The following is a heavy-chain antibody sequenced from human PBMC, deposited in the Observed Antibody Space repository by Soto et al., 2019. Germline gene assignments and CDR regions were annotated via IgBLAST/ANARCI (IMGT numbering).Heavy chain of an antibody. Sequence: QVQLVESGGGLVKPGGSLRLSCAASGFTFSDYYMSWIRQAPGKGLEWVSYISSSGSTIYYADSVKGRFTISRDNAKNELDLKKNSPRAEGMAEYYCARVLRVATMGVFDYGGQGTLVTVSS. CDR3: ARVLRVATMGVFDY. V-gene: IGHV3-11*01. CDR1: GFTFSDYY. CDR2: ISSSGSTI. D-gene: IGHD5-12*01. J-gene: IGHJ4*02.